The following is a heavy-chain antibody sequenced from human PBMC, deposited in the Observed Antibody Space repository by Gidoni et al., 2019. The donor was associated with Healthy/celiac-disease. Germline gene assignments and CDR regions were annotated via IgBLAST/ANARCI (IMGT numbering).Heavy chain of an antibody. V-gene: IGHV3-30-3*01. J-gene: IGHJ6*02. CDR3: AREDTAMVSYYYYGMDV. CDR2: ISYDGSNK. D-gene: IGHD5-18*01. CDR1: GFTFSSYA. Sequence: QVQLVESGGGVVQPGRSLRLSCAASGFTFSSYAMHWVRQAPGKGLEWVAVISYDGSNKYYADSVKGRFTISRDNSKNTLYLQMNSLRAEDTAVYYCAREDTAMVSYYYYGMDVWGQGTTVTVSS.